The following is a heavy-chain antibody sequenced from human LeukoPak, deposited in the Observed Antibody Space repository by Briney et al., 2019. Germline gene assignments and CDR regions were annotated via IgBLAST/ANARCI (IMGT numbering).Heavy chain of an antibody. V-gene: IGHV3-30-3*01. CDR2: TSFHPHTL. D-gene: IGHD1-26*01. Sequence: XHWVRQAXXXXXXWLAITSFHPHTLTHPSSVTRRFTISTHNSKTTLYLQMNSLRPEDTALYYCARDPHSGNYEIDYWGQGTLVTVSS. J-gene: IGHJ4*02. CDR3: ARDPHSGNYEIDY.